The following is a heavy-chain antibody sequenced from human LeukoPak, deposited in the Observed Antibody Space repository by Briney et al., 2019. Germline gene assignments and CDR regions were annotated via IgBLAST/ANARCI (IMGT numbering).Heavy chain of an antibody. Sequence: HAGGSLRLSCAASGVTFSSYAMSWVRQAPGKGLEWVSAISGSGGSTYYADSVKGRFTISRDNSKNTLYLQMNSLRAEDTAVYYCAKGDLYSGYDLTLQGFDYWGQGTLVTVSS. CDR2: ISGSGGST. V-gene: IGHV3-23*01. D-gene: IGHD5-12*01. CDR1: GVTFSSYA. CDR3: AKGDLYSGYDLTLQGFDY. J-gene: IGHJ4*02.